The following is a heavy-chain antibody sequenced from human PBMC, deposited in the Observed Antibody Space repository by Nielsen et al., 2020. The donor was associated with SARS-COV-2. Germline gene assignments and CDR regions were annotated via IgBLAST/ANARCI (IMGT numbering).Heavy chain of an antibody. V-gene: IGHV4-59*08. D-gene: IGHD6-19*01. CDR2: IYYSGST. CDR3: ARHSRGYSSGWYVGHYCYYGMDV. Sequence: WIRQPPGKGLEWIGYIYYSGSTNYNPSLKSRVTISVDTSKNQFSLKLSSVTAADTAVYYCARHSRGYSSGWYVGHYCYYGMDVWGQGTTVTVSS. J-gene: IGHJ6*02.